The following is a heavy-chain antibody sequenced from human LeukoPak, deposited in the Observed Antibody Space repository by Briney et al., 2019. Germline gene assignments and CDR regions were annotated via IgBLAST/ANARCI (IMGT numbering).Heavy chain of an antibody. CDR1: GGSFSGYY. J-gene: IGHJ4*02. CDR2: IYYSGST. Sequence: PSETLSLTCAVYGGSFSGYYWSWIRQPPGKGLEWIGYIYYSGSTNYNPSLKSRVTISVDTSKNQFSLKLSSVTAADTTVYYCARDSQYDFWSGYYTGYFDYWGQGTLVTVSS. V-gene: IGHV4-59*01. D-gene: IGHD3-3*01. CDR3: ARDSQYDFWSGYYTGYFDY.